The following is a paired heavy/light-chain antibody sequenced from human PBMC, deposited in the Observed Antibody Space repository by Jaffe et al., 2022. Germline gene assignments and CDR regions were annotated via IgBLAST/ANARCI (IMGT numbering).Heavy chain of an antibody. CDR1: GGTFSTYA. J-gene: IGHJ1*01. D-gene: IGHD1-1*01. CDR3: ARGRTNWPKYFHQ. V-gene: IGHV1-69*05. Sequence: QVHLVQSGAEVKKPGSSVRVSCKASGGTFSTYAIGWVRQAPGHGLEWMGGIIPAFGAPNYAQRFQGRLTITMDKSTNTVTMDLKSLTSDDTAVYFCARGRTNWPKYFHQWGQGTLVTVSS. CDR2: IIPAFGAP.
Light chain of an antibody. V-gene: IGKV1-13*02. CDR1: QGIKTA. CDR2: DAS. J-gene: IGKJ2*03. Sequence: AILLTQSPSSLSASVGDRVTITCRASQGIKTALAWYQKKPGNPPKLLIYDASTLETGVPSRFSGSGSGTDFTLTIGSLQPEDFATYYCQHFDTFPHFSFGQGTNLEI. CDR3: QHFDTFPHFS.